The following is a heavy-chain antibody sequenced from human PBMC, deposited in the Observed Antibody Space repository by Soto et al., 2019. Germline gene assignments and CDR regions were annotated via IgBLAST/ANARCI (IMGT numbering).Heavy chain of an antibody. Sequence: QVQLQQWGAGLLKPPATLSLTCAVYGGSFRGYYWSWIRQPPGKGLEWIGEINHTGSTNYNPSLKSRLTISVDTSKNQFSMKLSSVTAADTAVYDCGRGNLSGRSKGRYYYYYYLDVWGKGTTVTVSS. CDR2: INHTGST. CDR3: GRGNLSGRSKGRYYYYYYLDV. V-gene: IGHV4-34*01. CDR1: GGSFRGYY. J-gene: IGHJ6*03. D-gene: IGHD3-9*01.